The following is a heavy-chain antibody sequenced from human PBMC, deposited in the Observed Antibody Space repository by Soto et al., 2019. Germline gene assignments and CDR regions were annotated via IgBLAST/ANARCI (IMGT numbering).Heavy chain of an antibody. V-gene: IGHV4-30-4*01. D-gene: IGHD6-13*01. CDR1: GGSISSGDYY. Sequence: SETLSLTCTVSGGSISSGDYYWSWIRQPPGKGLEWIGYIYYSGSTYYNPSLKSRVTISVDTSKNQFSLKLSSVTAADTAVYYCARAAAAGEFKHWGQGTLVTVSS. J-gene: IGHJ1*01. CDR3: ARAAAAGEFKH. CDR2: IYYSGST.